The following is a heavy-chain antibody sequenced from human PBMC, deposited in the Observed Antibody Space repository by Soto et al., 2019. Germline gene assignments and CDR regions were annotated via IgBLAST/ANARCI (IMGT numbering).Heavy chain of an antibody. V-gene: IGHV1-69*08. D-gene: IGHD3-10*01. J-gene: IGHJ4*02. CDR2: VIPILGIA. CDR1: GGTFSSYT. Sequence: QVQLVQSGAEVKKPGSSVKVSCKASGGTFSSYTISWVRQAPGQGLEWMGRVIPILGIANYAQKFQGRVTITADKSTSTAYMELSSLRSEDTAVYYCARDEDRITMVREDYIHIDWGQGTLVTVSS. CDR3: ARDEDRITMVREDYIHID.